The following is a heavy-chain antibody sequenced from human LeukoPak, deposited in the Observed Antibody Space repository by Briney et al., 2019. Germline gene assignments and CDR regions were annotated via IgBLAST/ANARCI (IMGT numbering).Heavy chain of an antibody. V-gene: IGHV3-23*01. Sequence: GGSLRLSCAASGFTFTTYAMRWVRQAPGKGLEWVSSISGSDGNMYYADSVKGRFTISRDNNRNTVDLQMNSLRAEDAAVYYCAKSLAFAATGGGMDVWGQGTTVTVSS. CDR1: GFTFTTYA. D-gene: IGHD2-15*01. CDR2: ISGSDGNM. CDR3: AKSLAFAATGGGMDV. J-gene: IGHJ6*02.